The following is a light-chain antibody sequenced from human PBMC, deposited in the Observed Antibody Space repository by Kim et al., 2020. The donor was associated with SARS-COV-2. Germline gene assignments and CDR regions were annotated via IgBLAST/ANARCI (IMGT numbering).Light chain of an antibody. Sequence: ASVGDRVTLTCQATQDMNNFLNWYQQKPGKAPKLLIYDASNLAAGVPSRFSGSGSGTEFTFTISSLQPEDIAMYYCQQYDDLPITFGQGTRLEI. V-gene: IGKV1-33*01. CDR3: QQYDDLPIT. CDR1: QDMNNF. J-gene: IGKJ5*01. CDR2: DAS.